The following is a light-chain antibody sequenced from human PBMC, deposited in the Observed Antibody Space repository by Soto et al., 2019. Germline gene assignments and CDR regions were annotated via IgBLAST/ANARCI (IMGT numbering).Light chain of an antibody. CDR1: QSVSTY. V-gene: IGKV3-11*01. CDR3: QQRKNWPPIT. J-gene: IGKJ5*01. CDR2: DAS. Sequence: ETVLTQSPATLSLSPGESATLSCRASQSVSTYLAWYQQKPGQAPRLLIYDASNRVTGIPSRFSGSGSGTVFTLTIGSLEPEDSAVYYCQQRKNWPPITFGQGTRLEIK.